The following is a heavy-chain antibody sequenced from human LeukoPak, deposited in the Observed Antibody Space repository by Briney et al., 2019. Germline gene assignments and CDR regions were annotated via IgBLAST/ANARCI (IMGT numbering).Heavy chain of an antibody. V-gene: IGHV3-48*03. CDR1: GFTFSSYE. CDR3: AKGHVLRFLEWLPLDVAFDI. Sequence: VQPGGSLRLSCAASGFTFSSYEMNWVRQAPGKGLEWVSYISSSGSTIYYADSVKGRYTISRDNAKNSLYLQMNSLRAEDTAVYYCAKGHVLRFLEWLPLDVAFDIWGQGTMVTVSS. D-gene: IGHD3-3*01. CDR2: ISSSGSTI. J-gene: IGHJ3*02.